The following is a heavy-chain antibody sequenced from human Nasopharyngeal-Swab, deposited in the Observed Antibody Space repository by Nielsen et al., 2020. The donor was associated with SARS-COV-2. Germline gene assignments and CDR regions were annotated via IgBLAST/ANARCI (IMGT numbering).Heavy chain of an antibody. V-gene: IGHV3-33*01. D-gene: IGHD6-25*01. J-gene: IGHJ4*02. CDR3: ARDPPFSGWTLES. CDR1: GFRFRDSA. Sequence: GGSLRPSFAPSGFRFRDSAWHWVRQAQGRGLEWGAVIGYAGSEKYYVDSVKGRFTISRDNSKNTLYLQMNSLRAEDTAVYYCARDPPFSGWTLESWGQGTLVTVSS. CDR2: IGYAGSEK.